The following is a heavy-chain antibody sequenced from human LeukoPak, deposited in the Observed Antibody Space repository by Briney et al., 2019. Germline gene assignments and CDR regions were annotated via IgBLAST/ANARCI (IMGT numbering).Heavy chain of an antibody. CDR1: GGVFTTYA. J-gene: IGHJ4*02. CDR3: TIIPNVILFTHYFEY. D-gene: IGHD2-21*01. V-gene: IGHV1-69*11. CDR2: IIPFLGTT. Sequence: SVKVFCKASGGVFTTYAVSWVRQAPGQGLVWMRSIIPFLGTTNYAQKFQGRVTITADEPTRTAYMELTYVRSDDTAVYYCTIIPNVILFTHYFEYWGQGTLVTVSS.